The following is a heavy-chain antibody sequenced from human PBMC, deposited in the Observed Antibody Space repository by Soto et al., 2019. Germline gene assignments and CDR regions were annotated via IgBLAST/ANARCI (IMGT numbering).Heavy chain of an antibody. J-gene: IGHJ2*01. CDR2: IIPIFGTA. D-gene: IGHD5-12*01. CDR1: GGTFSSYT. Sequence: SVKVSCKGSGGTFSSYTISWVRQAPGQGLEWMGGIIPIFGTANYAQKFQGRVTITADESTSTAYMELSSLRSEDTAVYYCARGNHRWLQLWYFDLWGRGTLVTVSS. V-gene: IGHV1-69*13. CDR3: ARGNHRWLQLWYFDL.